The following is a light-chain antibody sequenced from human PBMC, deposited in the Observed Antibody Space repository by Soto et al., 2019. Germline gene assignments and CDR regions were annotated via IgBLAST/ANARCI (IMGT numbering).Light chain of an antibody. J-gene: IGKJ1*01. V-gene: IGKV1-39*01. CDR3: QQSYSNPTWT. CDR2: DSS. Sequence: QLTQSPSSLSASVGDRGTITCRASQSISTYLNWYQQKPGEAPTLLVYDSSTLQSGVPSRFSGSGFGAEFTLTVSSLQPEDFATYYCQQSYSNPTWTFGQGTKVDI. CDR1: QSISTY.